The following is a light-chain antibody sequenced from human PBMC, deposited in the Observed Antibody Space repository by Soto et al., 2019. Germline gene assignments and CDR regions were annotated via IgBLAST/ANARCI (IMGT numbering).Light chain of an antibody. V-gene: IGKV1-8*01. CDR3: QQYFSYPLT. CDR2: TSS. CDR1: PGISSH. Sequence: AIRMTQSPSSFSASTGDRITITCRASPGISSHFAWYQVKPGKAPRLLIYTSSYFESGVPSRFSGSGSWTDFTLSITSLQSEDVAVYYCQQYFSYPLTFGGGTKVVSK. J-gene: IGKJ4*01.